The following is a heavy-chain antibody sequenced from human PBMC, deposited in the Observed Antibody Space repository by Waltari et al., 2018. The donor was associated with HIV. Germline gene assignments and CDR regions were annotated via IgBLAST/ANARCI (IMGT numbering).Heavy chain of an antibody. D-gene: IGHD4-4*01. CDR2: IYHSGST. Sequence: QRQLQESRPGMVKPSEPLPLTCTVPGYSISSGYYWRWIRCPPGQGRGWIGSIYHSGSTYYNPSLKSRVTISVDTSKNQFSLKLSSVTAADTAVYYCARAYSNRMFVYYYYGRDVWGQGTTVTVSS. CDR3: ARAYSNRMFVYYYYGRDV. V-gene: IGHV4-38-2*02. J-gene: IGHJ6*02. CDR1: GYSISSGYY.